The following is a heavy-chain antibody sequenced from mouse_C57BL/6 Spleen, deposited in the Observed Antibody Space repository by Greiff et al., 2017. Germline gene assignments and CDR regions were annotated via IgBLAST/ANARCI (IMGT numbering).Heavy chain of an antibody. V-gene: IGHV1-42*01. D-gene: IGHD1-1*01. CDR1: GYSFTGYY. Sequence: EVQLQQSGPELVKPGASVKISCKASGYSFTGYYMNWVKQSPEKSLEWIGEINPSTGGTTYNQKFKAKATLTVDKSSSTAYMQLQSLTSGDSAVYYCARHYYGSSYPFAYWGQGTLVTVSA. CDR2: INPSTGGT. CDR3: ARHYYGSSYPFAY. J-gene: IGHJ3*01.